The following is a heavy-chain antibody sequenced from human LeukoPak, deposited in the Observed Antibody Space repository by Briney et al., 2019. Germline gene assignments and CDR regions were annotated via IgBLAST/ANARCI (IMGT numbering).Heavy chain of an antibody. CDR3: AREKDLRRGLFDY. J-gene: IGHJ4*02. Sequence: GGSLRLSCAPSGFTFSSYSMNWVRQAPGKGLEWVSSISSSSSYIYYADSVKGRFTISRDNAKNSLYLQMNSLRAEDTAVYYCAREKDLRRGLFDYWGQGTLVTVSS. CDR1: GFTFSSYS. D-gene: IGHD3-10*01. V-gene: IGHV3-21*01. CDR2: ISSSSSYI.